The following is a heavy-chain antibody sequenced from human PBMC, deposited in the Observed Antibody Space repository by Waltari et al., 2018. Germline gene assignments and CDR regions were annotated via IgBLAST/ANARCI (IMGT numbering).Heavy chain of an antibody. Sequence: EVQLVQSGAEVKKPGESLRISCKASGYNFITHWIAWVRQRPGEGLEWVGIIPPTVPATRYSPSLAAHVTISVDNSITTAYLHWSSLKAPDTAMYFCARRIAVTGNYGMDVWGQGTAVTVSS. CDR3: ARRIAVTGNYGMDV. CDR2: IPPTVPAT. CDR1: GYNFITHW. J-gene: IGHJ6*02. D-gene: IGHD6-13*01. V-gene: IGHV5-51*01.